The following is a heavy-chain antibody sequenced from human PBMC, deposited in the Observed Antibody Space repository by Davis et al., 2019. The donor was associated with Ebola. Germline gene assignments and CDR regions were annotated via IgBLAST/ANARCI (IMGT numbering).Heavy chain of an antibody. CDR1: GYSFTSYD. CDR2: MNPNSGNT. CDR3: ARRVGARSGFDY. Sequence: ASVKVSCKASGYSFTSYDLNWVRQATGQGLEWMGWMNPNSGNTGYAQQFQDRITMTRNISTGTAYMELNSLRSEDTAVYYCARRVGARSGFDYWGQGTLVTVSS. V-gene: IGHV1-8*01. J-gene: IGHJ4*01. D-gene: IGHD1-26*01.